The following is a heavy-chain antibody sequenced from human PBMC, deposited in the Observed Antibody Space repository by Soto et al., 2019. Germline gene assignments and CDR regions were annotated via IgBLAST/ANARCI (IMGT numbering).Heavy chain of an antibody. D-gene: IGHD4-17*01. CDR1: GFTFTDYY. J-gene: IGHJ6*02. V-gene: IGHV3-11*01. Sequence: GGSLRLSCAASGFTFTDYYMSWIRQAPGKGLEWVSYISSSGSTIYYADSVKGRFTISRDNAKNTLYLQMNSLRAEDTAVYYCAKDEWDSGDYYYYYGMDVWGQGTTVTVSS. CDR2: ISSSGSTI. CDR3: AKDEWDSGDYYYYYGMDV.